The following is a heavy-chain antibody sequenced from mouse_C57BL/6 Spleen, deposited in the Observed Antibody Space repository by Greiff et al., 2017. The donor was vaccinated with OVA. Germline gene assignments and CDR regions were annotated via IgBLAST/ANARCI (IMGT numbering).Heavy chain of an antibody. V-gene: IGHV5-16*01. D-gene: IGHD2-2*01. Sequence: EVKLVESEGGLVQPGSSMKLSCTASGFTFSDYYMAWVRQVPEKGLEWVANINYDGSSTYYLDSLKSRFIISRDNAKNILYLQMSSLKSEDTATYYCARDGYLAYWGQGTLVTVSA. CDR3: ARDGYLAY. CDR1: GFTFSDYY. CDR2: INYDGSST. J-gene: IGHJ3*01.